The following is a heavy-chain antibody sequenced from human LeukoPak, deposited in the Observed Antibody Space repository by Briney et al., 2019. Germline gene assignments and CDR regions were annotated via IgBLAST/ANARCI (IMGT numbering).Heavy chain of an antibody. CDR2: IYYSGST. CDR1: GGSISSYY. CDR3: ARAVEDYYDSSGYYGGMDV. Sequence: SETLSLTCTVSGGSISSYYWSWLRQPPGKGLEWIGYIYYSGSTNYNPSLKSRVTISVDTSKNQFSLKLSSVTAADTAVYYCARAVEDYYDSSGYYGGMDVWGQGTTVTVSS. V-gene: IGHV4-59*01. D-gene: IGHD3-22*01. J-gene: IGHJ6*02.